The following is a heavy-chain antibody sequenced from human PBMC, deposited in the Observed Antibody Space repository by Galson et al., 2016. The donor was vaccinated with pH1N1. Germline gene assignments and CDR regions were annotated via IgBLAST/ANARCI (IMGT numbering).Heavy chain of an antibody. D-gene: IGHD3-10*02. CDR2: IRHDGSAK. CDR3: AKDVSGELIPSRIDL. V-gene: IGHV3-30*02. J-gene: IGHJ5*02. CDR1: GFTFRRYG. Sequence: SLRLSCAVSGFTFRRYGLHWVRQAPGMGLGWLTFIRHDGSAKFYADSVKGRFSISRDNSKNVLYMEMNSLRPEDTAVYYCAKDVSGELIPSRIDLWGQGTLVTVSS.